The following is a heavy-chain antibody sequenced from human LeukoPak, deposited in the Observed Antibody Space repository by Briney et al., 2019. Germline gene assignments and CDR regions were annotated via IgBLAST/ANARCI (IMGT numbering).Heavy chain of an antibody. V-gene: IGHV3-30*04. Sequence: GRSLRLSCAASGFAFSSYAMHWVRQAPGKGLEWVAVISYDGSNKYYADSVKGRFTISRDNSKNTLYLQMNSLRAEDTAVYYCARGKDSSGYYFTFDYWGQGTLVTVSS. CDR1: GFAFSSYA. D-gene: IGHD3-22*01. J-gene: IGHJ4*02. CDR3: ARGKDSSGYYFTFDY. CDR2: ISYDGSNK.